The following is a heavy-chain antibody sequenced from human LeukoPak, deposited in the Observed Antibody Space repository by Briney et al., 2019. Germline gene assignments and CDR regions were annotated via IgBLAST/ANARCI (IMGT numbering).Heavy chain of an antibody. CDR2: INSDGSWT. V-gene: IGHV3-74*01. Sequence: GGSLRLSCAASGFTFSSYGMHWVRQAPGKGLVWVSHINSDGSWTGYADSVKGRFTISKDNAKNMVYLHMNSLRVDDTAVYYCVSFYETYWGRGTLVTVSS. D-gene: IGHD2-2*01. J-gene: IGHJ4*02. CDR1: GFTFSSYG. CDR3: VSFYETY.